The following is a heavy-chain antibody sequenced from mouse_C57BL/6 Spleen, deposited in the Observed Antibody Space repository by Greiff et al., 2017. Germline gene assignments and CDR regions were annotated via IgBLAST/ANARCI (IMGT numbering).Heavy chain of an antibody. V-gene: IGHV5-17*01. Sequence: EVQLVESGGGLVKPGGSLKLSCAASGFTFSDYGMHWVRQAPEKGLEWVAYISSGSSTIYSADTGKGRFTISRDNAKNTLFLQMTRLRSEDTAMYYCAIYPSFDYWGQGTTLTVSS. CDR3: AIYPSFDY. J-gene: IGHJ2*01. CDR2: ISSGSSTI. CDR1: GFTFSDYG.